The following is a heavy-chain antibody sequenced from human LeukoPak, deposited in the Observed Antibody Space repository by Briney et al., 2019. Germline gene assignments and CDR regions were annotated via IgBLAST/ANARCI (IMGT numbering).Heavy chain of an antibody. V-gene: IGHV3-33*01. D-gene: IGHD6-19*01. CDR2: IWNDGSNK. CDR1: GFTFRSYG. J-gene: IGHJ3*02. CDR3: ARAYSSGSGVETFDI. Sequence: GGSLRLSCAASGFTFRSYGMHWVRQAPGKGLEWVAVIWNDGSNKYYADSVKGRFSVSRDNSENRLYLKMNGLRAEDTAVYYCARAYSSGSGVETFDIWGQGTMVTVSS.